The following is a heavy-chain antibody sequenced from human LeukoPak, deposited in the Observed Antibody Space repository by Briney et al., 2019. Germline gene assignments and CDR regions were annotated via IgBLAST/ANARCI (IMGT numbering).Heavy chain of an antibody. CDR3: AKLPDYGGNSGWFDP. D-gene: IGHD4-23*01. CDR1: GFTFITYA. J-gene: IGHJ5*02. Sequence: GGSLRLSCAASGFTFITYAMHWVRQAPGKGLEWVSSIVYSGGGTYYADSVKGRFTISRDNSKNTLYLQMNSLRAEDTAVYYCAKLPDYGGNSGWFDPWGQGTLVTVSS. CDR2: IVYSGGGT. V-gene: IGHV3-23*01.